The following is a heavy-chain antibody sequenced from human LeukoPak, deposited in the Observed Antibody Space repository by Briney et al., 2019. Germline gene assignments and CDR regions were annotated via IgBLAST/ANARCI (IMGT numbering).Heavy chain of an antibody. CDR3: AKDLISPRSVGSSEKLDY. CDR2: IFGSGIDT. V-gene: IGHV3-23*01. Sequence: GGSLRLSCAASGFTFSSYAMSWVRQDPGKGLEWVSSIFGSGIDTQYADSVKGRFTISRDNSKNTLYLEMNSLRPEDTAIYYCAKDLISPRSVGSSEKLDYWGQGTLVTVSS. J-gene: IGHJ4*02. CDR1: GFTFSSYA. D-gene: IGHD3-10*01.